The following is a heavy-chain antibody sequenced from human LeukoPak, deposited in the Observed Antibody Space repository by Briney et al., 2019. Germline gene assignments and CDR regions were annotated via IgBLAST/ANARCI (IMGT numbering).Heavy chain of an antibody. Sequence: GGSLRLSCAASGFTVSSNYMSWVRQAPGKGLDWVSVIYSGGSTYYADSVKGRFTISRDNSKNTLYLQMNSLRAEDTAVYYCARVSSSSSPHFDYWGQGTLVTVSS. CDR3: ARVSSSSSPHFDY. V-gene: IGHV3-66*01. CDR2: IYSGGST. J-gene: IGHJ4*02. D-gene: IGHD6-6*01. CDR1: GFTVSSNY.